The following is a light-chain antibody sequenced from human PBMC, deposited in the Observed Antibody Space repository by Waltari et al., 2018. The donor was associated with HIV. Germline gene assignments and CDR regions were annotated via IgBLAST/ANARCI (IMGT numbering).Light chain of an antibody. CDR1: RSDVGGYNY. J-gene: IGLJ2*01. V-gene: IGLV2-8*01. CDR2: EVN. CDR3: SSYAGSNNRV. Sequence: QSTLTQPPSASGSPGQSVTISCTGTRSDVGGYNYVSWYQQHPGKAPKLMIYEVNKRPSGVPDRFSGSKSGNTASLTVSGLQAEDEADYYCSSYAGSNNRVFGGGTKLTVL.